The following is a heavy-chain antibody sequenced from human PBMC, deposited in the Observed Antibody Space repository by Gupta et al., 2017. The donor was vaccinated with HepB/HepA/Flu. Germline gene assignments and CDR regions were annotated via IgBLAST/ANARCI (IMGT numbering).Heavy chain of an antibody. CDR2: IIPIFGTA. CDR3: ARGSSLVTGEGFYDY. CDR1: GGTFSSYA. Sequence: QVQLVQSGAEVKKPGSSVKVSCKASGGTFSSYAISWVRQAPGQGLEWMGGIIPIFGTANHAQKFQGRVKISADKSTSNGYMELRSLRSEDTAGYYCARGSSLVTGEGFYDYWGQGTLVTVSS. V-gene: IGHV1-69*06. D-gene: IGHD7-27*01. J-gene: IGHJ4*02.